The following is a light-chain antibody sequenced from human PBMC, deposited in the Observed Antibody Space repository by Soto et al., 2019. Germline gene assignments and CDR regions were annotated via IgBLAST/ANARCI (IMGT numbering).Light chain of an antibody. J-gene: IGKJ1*01. CDR3: QHYVNSPRT. CDR2: GAS. V-gene: IGKV3-20*01. CDR1: QSVTSNW. Sequence: EIVLTQSPGTLSFSPGERATLSCRASQSVTSNWLAWYQQKPGQAPRLLIYGASYRATGIPDRFSGSGSGTDFTLTISRLEPEDFAVYYCQHYVNSPRTFGQGTKVDIK.